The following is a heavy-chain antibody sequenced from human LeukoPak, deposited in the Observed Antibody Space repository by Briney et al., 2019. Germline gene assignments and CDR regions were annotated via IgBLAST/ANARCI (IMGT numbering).Heavy chain of an antibody. V-gene: IGHV4-59*08. Sequence: SETLSLTCTVSGGSISSYYWSWIRQPPGKGLEWIGYIYYSGSTNYNPSLKSRVTTSVDTSKNQFSLKLSSVTAADTAVYYCARRQWTQESYGMDVWGQGTTVTVSS. CDR2: IYYSGST. CDR3: ARRQWTQESYGMDV. J-gene: IGHJ6*02. CDR1: GGSISSYY. D-gene: IGHD6-19*01.